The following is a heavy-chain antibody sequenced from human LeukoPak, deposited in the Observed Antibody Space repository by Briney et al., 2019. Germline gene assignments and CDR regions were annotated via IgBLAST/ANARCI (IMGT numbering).Heavy chain of an antibody. J-gene: IGHJ5*01. V-gene: IGHV3-23*01. Sequence: GGSLRLSCAASGFSFTSYAMNWVRQAPGKGLEWVSAISGSGRSTYSADSVRGRFTTSRDNSKNILYLQMNNLRGEDTAVYYCAKAGARGNVNWFDSWGQRTLVTVSS. CDR1: GFSFTSYA. D-gene: IGHD1-1*01. CDR3: AKAGARGNVNWFDS. CDR2: ISGSGRST.